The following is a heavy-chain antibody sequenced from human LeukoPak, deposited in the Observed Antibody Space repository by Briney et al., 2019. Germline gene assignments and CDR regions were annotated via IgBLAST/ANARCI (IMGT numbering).Heavy chain of an antibody. D-gene: IGHD3-16*01. J-gene: IGHJ3*02. V-gene: IGHV1-8*02. CDR3: ARWGFNAFEI. Sequence: SVKVSCKASGYTFTGYYMHWVRQAPGQGLEWMGWMNPNSGNTGYAQNFQARVTMTRNTSITTAYMELSSLRSEDTAVYYCARWGFNAFEIWGQGTMVTVS. CDR2: MNPNSGNT. CDR1: GYTFTGYY.